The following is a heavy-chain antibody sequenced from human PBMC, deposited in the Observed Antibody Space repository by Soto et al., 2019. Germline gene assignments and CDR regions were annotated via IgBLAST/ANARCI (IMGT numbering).Heavy chain of an antibody. D-gene: IGHD3-10*01. CDR1: GGSISSSNW. V-gene: IGHV4-4*02. Sequence: SETLSLTCAVSGGSISSSNWWSWVRQPPGKGLEWIGEIYHSGSTNYNPSLKSRVTISVDKPKNQFSLKLSSVTAADTAVYYCARSLTYYYGSGSYSDAFDIWGQGTMVT. CDR2: IYHSGST. J-gene: IGHJ3*02. CDR3: ARSLTYYYGSGSYSDAFDI.